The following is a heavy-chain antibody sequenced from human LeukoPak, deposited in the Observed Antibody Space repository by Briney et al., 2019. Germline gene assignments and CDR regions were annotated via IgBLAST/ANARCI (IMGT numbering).Heavy chain of an antibody. V-gene: IGHV4-59*08. CDR3: ARAGNYYSSGSYLGY. CDR2: IYYSGST. J-gene: IGHJ4*02. D-gene: IGHD3-10*01. Sequence: PSETLSLTCTVSGGSISSYYWSWIRQPPGKGLEYIGYIYYSGSTNYNPSLKSRVTISVVTSKNQFSLKLSSVTAADTAVYYCARAGNYYSSGSYLGYWGQGTLVTVSS. CDR1: GGSISSYY.